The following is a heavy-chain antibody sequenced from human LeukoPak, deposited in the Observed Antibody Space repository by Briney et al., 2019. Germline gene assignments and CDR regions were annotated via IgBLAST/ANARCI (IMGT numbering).Heavy chain of an antibody. Sequence: SVKVSCKASGYTFTSYYMHWVRQAPGQGLEWMGGIIPIFGTANYAQKFQGRVTITADESTSTAYMELSSLRSEDTAVYYCATTSTYYYDSSGYRNLDYWGQGTLVTVSS. V-gene: IGHV1-69*13. D-gene: IGHD3-22*01. J-gene: IGHJ4*02. CDR2: IIPIFGTA. CDR1: GYTFTSYY. CDR3: ATTSTYYYDSSGYRNLDY.